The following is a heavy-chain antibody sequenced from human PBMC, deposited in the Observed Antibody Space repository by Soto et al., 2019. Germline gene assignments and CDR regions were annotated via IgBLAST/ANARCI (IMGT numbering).Heavy chain of an antibody. CDR1: GYTFTSYG. CDR3: ARNKDDLVVVNTFDP. J-gene: IGHJ5*02. CDR2: ISAYNGNT. Sequence: ASVKVSCKASGYTFTSYGISWVRQAPGQGLEWMGWISAYNGNTNYAQKLQGRVTMTTDTSTSTAYMELRSLRSDDTAVYYCARNKDDLVVVNTFDPWGQGTLVTVSS. D-gene: IGHD2-21*01. V-gene: IGHV1-18*04.